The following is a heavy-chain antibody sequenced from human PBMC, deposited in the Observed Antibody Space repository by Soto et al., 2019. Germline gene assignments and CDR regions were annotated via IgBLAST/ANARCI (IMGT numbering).Heavy chain of an antibody. CDR3: ARLGCSGGSCYSGSWYDP. J-gene: IGHJ5*02. Sequence: GESLKISCKGSGYSFTSYWISWVRQMPGKGLERMGRIDPSDSYTNYSPSFQGHVTNSADKSISTAYLQWSSRRASKTVMYYFARLGCSGGSCYSGSWYDPWGQGTLVTVSS. CDR2: IDPSDSYT. D-gene: IGHD2-15*01. CDR1: GYSFTSYW. V-gene: IGHV5-10-1*01.